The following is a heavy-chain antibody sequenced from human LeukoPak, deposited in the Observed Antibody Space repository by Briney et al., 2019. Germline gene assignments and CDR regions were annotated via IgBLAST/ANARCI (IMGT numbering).Heavy chain of an antibody. CDR2: ISYDGSNK. Sequence: GGSLRLSCAASGFTFSSYGMHWVRQAPGKGLEWVAVISYDGSNKYYADSVKGRFTISRDNSKNTLYLQMNSLRAEDTAVYYCAKVGGLGLPSSRYFDYWGQGTLVTVSS. J-gene: IGHJ4*02. D-gene: IGHD6-13*01. V-gene: IGHV3-30*18. CDR3: AKVGGLGLPSSRYFDY. CDR1: GFTFSSYG.